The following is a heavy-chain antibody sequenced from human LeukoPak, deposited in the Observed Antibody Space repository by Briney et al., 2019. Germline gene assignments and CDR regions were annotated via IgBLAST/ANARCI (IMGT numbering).Heavy chain of an antibody. CDR2: IYTSGST. CDR3: ARSDLYGDYPPGKY. D-gene: IGHD4-17*01. V-gene: IGHV4-4*07. J-gene: IGHJ4*02. CDR1: GGSINSYY. Sequence: SETLSLTCTVSGGSINSYYWSWIRQPAGKGLEWLGRIYTSGSTNYNPSLKSRVTMSVDTSKNQFSLKLSSVTAADTAVYCCARSDLYGDYPPGKYWGQGTLVTVSS.